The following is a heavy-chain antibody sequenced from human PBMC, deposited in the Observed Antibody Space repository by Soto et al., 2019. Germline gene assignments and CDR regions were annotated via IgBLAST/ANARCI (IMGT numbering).Heavy chain of an antibody. D-gene: IGHD3-22*01. CDR1: GFTFSSYW. J-gene: IGHJ3*02. CDR2: IKQDGSEK. CDR3: ARPMIKIFETLDM. V-gene: IGHV3-7*01. Sequence: GGSLRLSCAASGFTFSSYWMSWVRQAPGKGLEWVANIKQDGSEKNYVDSVKGRFTISRDNAKNSLYLQMNSLRAEDTAVYYCARPMIKIFETLDMWGQGTVVTVSS.